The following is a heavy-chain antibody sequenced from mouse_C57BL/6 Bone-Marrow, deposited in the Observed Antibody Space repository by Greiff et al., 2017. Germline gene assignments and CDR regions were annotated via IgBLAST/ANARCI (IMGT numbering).Heavy chain of an antibody. J-gene: IGHJ3*01. V-gene: IGHV1-63*01. CDR2: IYPGGGYT. Sequence: LVESGAELVRPGTSVKMSCQASGYTFTNYWIGWAKQRPGHGLEWIGDIYPGGGYTNYNEKFKGKATLTADKSSSTAYMQFSSLTSEDSAIYYCAREGGFGFAYWGQGTLVTVSA. CDR1: GYTFTNYW. CDR3: AREGGFGFAY.